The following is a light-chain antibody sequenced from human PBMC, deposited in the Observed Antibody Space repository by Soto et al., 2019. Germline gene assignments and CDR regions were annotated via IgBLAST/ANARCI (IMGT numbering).Light chain of an antibody. V-gene: IGKV3-20*01. CDR3: QQYNMWPNT. J-gene: IGKJ5*01. Sequence: EIVLTQSPGVLSLSPGERATLSCRASESVNIMYLGWYQQKPGQAPRLLIFHTSLRPTGIPDRFSGSGSGTEFTLTISSLQTEDFAVYYCQQYNMWPNTFGQGTRLEI. CDR1: ESVNIMY. CDR2: HTS.